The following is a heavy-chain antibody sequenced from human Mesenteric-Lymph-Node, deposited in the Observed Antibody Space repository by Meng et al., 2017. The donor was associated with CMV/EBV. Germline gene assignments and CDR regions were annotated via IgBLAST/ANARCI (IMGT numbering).Heavy chain of an antibody. V-gene: IGHV3-48*04. CDR1: GFTFSSYS. J-gene: IGHJ6*02. CDR2: ISSSSSTI. CDR3: ARGPDCSRTSCYKYYFGMDV. Sequence: GESLKISCAASGFTFSSYSMNWVRQAPGKGLEWVSYISSSSSTIYYADSVKGRFTISRDNAKNSLYLQMNSLRAEDTAVYYCARGPDCSRTSCYKYYFGMDVWGQGTTVTVSS. D-gene: IGHD2-2*02.